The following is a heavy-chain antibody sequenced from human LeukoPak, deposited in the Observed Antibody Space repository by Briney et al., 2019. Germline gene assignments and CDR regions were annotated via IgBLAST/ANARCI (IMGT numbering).Heavy chain of an antibody. CDR3: ARDPDYGDPE. CDR2: ITSSGSTT. J-gene: IGHJ4*02. D-gene: IGHD4-17*01. Sequence: GGSLRLSCVASGFTFSDHYMSWFRLSPGKGLEWLSYITSSGSTTDYADSVKGRFTISRDNAKNSMFPQMNSLRPEDTAVYYCARDPDYGDPEWGQGTLVTVSS. CDR1: GFTFSDHY. V-gene: IGHV3-11*01.